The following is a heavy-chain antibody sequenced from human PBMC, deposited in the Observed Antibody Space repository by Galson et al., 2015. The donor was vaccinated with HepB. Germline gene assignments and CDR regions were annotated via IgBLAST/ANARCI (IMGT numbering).Heavy chain of an antibody. CDR1: GFTFSNYA. Sequence: SLRLSCAASGFTFSNYAMTWVRQAPGKGLEWVSSISGRGYTTYYADSVEGRFTISRDDSRNTLYIQMNSLGAEDTAVYYCGRDPNGNYIGAYDFWGQGTMVTVSS. D-gene: IGHD2-8*01. CDR2: ISGRGYTT. CDR3: GRDPNGNYIGAYDF. V-gene: IGHV3-23*01. J-gene: IGHJ3*01.